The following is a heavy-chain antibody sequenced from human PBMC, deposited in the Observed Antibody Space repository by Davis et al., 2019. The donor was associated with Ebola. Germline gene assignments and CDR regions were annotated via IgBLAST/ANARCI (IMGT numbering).Heavy chain of an antibody. Sequence: ASVKVSCKASGYIFTTYAIHWVRQAPGQRLEWMGWINAGNGDTKSSQKFQGRVTITRDTSASTAYMELSSLRSEDTAVYYCARYCGGDCYSGPRWAIDYWGQGTLVTVSS. V-gene: IGHV1-3*01. CDR3: ARYCGGDCYSGPRWAIDY. CDR2: INAGNGDT. J-gene: IGHJ4*02. CDR1: GYIFTTYA. D-gene: IGHD2-21*02.